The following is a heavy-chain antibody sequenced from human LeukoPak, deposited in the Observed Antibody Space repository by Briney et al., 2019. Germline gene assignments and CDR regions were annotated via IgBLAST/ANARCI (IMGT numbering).Heavy chain of an antibody. D-gene: IGHD6-13*01. Sequence: GASVKVSCTASGYTFTSYDINWVRQATGQGLGWMGWMNPNSGNTGYAQKFQGRVTMTRNTSISTAYMELGSLRSEDTAIYYCAKLAASETGEGSWGQGTLVTVSS. CDR3: AKLAASETGEGS. V-gene: IGHV1-8*01. J-gene: IGHJ5*02. CDR2: MNPNSGNT. CDR1: GYTFTSYD.